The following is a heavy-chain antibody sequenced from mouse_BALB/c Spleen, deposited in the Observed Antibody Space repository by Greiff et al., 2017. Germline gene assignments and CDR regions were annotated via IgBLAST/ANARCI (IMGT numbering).Heavy chain of an antibody. CDR2: IYPSDSYT. CDR3: TRSNYDYDGDY. V-gene: IGHV1-69*02. Sequence: QVQLQQPGAELVRPGASVKLSCKASGYTFTSYWINWVKQRPGQGLEWIGNIYPSDSYTNYNQKFKDKATLTVDKSSSTAYMQLSSPTSEDSAVYYYTRSNYDYDGDYWGQGTTLTVSA. D-gene: IGHD2-4*01. J-gene: IGHJ2*01. CDR1: GYTFTSYW.